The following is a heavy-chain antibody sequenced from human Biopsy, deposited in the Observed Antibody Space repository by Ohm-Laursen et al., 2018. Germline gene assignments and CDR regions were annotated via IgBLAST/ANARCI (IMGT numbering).Heavy chain of an antibody. J-gene: IGHJ4*02. CDR2: INTYNANT. CDR3: ATPFQYYDSWGGYPPFDH. V-gene: IGHV1-18*01. Sequence: VASVKVSCKASGYTFTSYGISWVRQAPGQGLEWMGWINTYNANTDYAQKVQGRVTMTTDTSTSTAYMELRSLRSDDTAVYYCATPFQYYDSWGGYPPFDHWGQGTLVTVSS. D-gene: IGHD3-3*01. CDR1: GYTFTSYG.